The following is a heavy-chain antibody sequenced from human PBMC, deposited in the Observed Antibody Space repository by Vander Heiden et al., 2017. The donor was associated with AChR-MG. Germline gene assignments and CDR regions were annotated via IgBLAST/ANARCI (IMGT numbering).Heavy chain of an antibody. Sequence: EVQLLESGGGLVQPGGSLRLSCAASGFTFTSYAMSWVRQAPGKGLEWVSAISGSGGSTYYADSVKGRFTISRDNSKNTLYLQMNSLRAEDTAVYYCAKEGAYYDILTGRFDPWGQGTLVTVSS. D-gene: IGHD3-9*01. J-gene: IGHJ5*02. CDR3: AKEGAYYDILTGRFDP. V-gene: IGHV3-23*01. CDR1: GFTFTSYA. CDR2: ISGSGGST.